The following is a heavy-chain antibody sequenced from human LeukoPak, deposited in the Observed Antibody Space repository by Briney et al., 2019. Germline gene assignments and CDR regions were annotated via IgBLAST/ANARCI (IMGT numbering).Heavy chain of an antibody. D-gene: IGHD2-15*01. V-gene: IGHV4-34*01. CDR1: GGSFSGYY. Sequence: MPSETLSLTCAVYGGSFSGYYWSWIRQPPGKGLEWIGEINHSGSTNYNPSLKSRVTISVDTSKNQFSPKLSSVTAADTAVYYCARVRVGRYCSGGSCLGNLDYWGQGTLVTVSS. CDR2: INHSGST. J-gene: IGHJ4*02. CDR3: ARVRVGRYCSGGSCLGNLDY.